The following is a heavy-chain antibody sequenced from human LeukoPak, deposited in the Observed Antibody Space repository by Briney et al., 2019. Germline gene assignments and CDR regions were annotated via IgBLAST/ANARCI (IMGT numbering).Heavy chain of an antibody. CDR2: IYTSGST. V-gene: IGHV4-4*07. Sequence: KPSETLCLTCTVSGCSISSYYWGWIRQPAGKGLEWIGRIYTSGSTNYNPSLKSRVTMSVDTSKNQFSLRLSSVTAADTAVYYCARGGYDYGDQYYFDYWGQGTLVTVSS. D-gene: IGHD4-17*01. J-gene: IGHJ4*02. CDR3: ARGGYDYGDQYYFDY. CDR1: GCSISSYY.